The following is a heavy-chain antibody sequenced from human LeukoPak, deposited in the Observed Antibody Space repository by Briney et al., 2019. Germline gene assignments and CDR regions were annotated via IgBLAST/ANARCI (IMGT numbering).Heavy chain of an antibody. J-gene: IGHJ4*02. Sequence: SETLSLTCAVYGGPFRGFFWSWIRQAPGKGLEWIGEISQSGSTYYNPSHKNRVTISVDTSKNQFSLKLSSVTAADTAVYYCARLDYSSSFDYWGQGTLVTVSS. V-gene: IGHV4-34*01. CDR1: GGPFRGFF. D-gene: IGHD6-13*01. CDR3: ARLDYSSSFDY. CDR2: ISQSGST.